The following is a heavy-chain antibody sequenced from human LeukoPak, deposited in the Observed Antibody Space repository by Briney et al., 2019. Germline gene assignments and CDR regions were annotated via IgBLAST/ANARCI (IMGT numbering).Heavy chain of an antibody. D-gene: IGHD6-13*01. J-gene: IGHJ4*02. V-gene: IGHV3-23*01. Sequence: GGSLRLSCAASGFTFTSYAMSWVRQAPGGGLQWVSAISGSGASTYYADSVKGRFTISRDNSKSTLYLQMNGLRAEDTAVYYCARPPFSSSWYYFDYWGQGTLVTVSS. CDR1: GFTFTSYA. CDR3: ARPPFSSSWYYFDY. CDR2: ISGSGAST.